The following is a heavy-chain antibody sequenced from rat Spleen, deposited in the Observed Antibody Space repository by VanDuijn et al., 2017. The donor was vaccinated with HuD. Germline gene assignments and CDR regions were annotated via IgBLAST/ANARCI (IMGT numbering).Heavy chain of an antibody. CDR1: GFTFSNYY. Sequence: EVQLVESGGGLVQPGRSIKLSCSASGFTFSNYYMAWVRQAPTKGLEWVASISTGGGNTYYRDSVKGRFTISRDNAKSTLYLQMDSLRSEDTATYYCSRHVRGWEGFDYWGQGVMVTVSS. J-gene: IGHJ2*01. D-gene: IGHD5-1*01. V-gene: IGHV5-25*01. CDR2: ISTGGGNT. CDR3: SRHVRGWEGFDY.